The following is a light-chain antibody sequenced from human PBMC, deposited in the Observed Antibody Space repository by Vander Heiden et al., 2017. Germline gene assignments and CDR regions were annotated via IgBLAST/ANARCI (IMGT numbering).Light chain of an antibody. Sequence: QSALTQPPSASGSPGQSVTISCTGTSSDIGGYNYVSWNQQHPGKAPKLMIYEVSKRPSGVPDRFSGSKSGNTASLTVSGLQAEDEADYYCCSYAGSNNYVFGTGTKVTVL. CDR1: SSDIGGYNY. J-gene: IGLJ1*01. V-gene: IGLV2-8*01. CDR2: EVS. CDR3: CSYAGSNNYV.